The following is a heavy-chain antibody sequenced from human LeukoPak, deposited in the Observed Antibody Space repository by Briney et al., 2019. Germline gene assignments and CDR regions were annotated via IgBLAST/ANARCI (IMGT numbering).Heavy chain of an antibody. J-gene: IGHJ4*02. CDR2: VNPEDGEA. CDR3: ATLPVTTLTPYYFDY. Sequence: GASVKVSCKVSGFSFTDYYIHWVQQAPGKGLEWMGQVNPEDGEAVFSEKFQGRVTLTADTSTDTAYMELSSLRSEDTAVYYCATLPVTTLTPYYFDYWGQGTLVTVSS. D-gene: IGHD4-11*01. CDR1: GFSFTDYY. V-gene: IGHV1-69-2*01.